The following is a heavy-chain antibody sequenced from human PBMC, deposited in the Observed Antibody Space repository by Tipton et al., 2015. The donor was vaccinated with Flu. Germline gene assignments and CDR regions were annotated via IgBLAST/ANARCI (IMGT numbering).Heavy chain of an antibody. Sequence: TLSLTCTVSGDSITTGGYFWGWIRQPPGRGLEWIGSLEYSGGSRHNPSLKSRVAMSRDTSKNQFSLNLTYVTAADTALYFCARVVRMTMIRGIRDPYYFDFWGQGMLVTVSS. CDR3: ARVVRMTMIRGIRDPYYFDF. V-gene: IGHV4-39*07. D-gene: IGHD3-10*01. J-gene: IGHJ4*02. CDR2: LEYSGGS. CDR1: GDSITTGGYF.